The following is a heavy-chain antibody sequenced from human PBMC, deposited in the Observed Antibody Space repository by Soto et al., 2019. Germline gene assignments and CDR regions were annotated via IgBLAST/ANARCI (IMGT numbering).Heavy chain of an antibody. V-gene: IGHV3-21*01. CDR1: GFTFSSYS. D-gene: IGHD2-15*01. J-gene: IGHJ4*02. CDR3: AREFEANRWPFDY. CDR2: ISSSSSYI. Sequence: GGSLRLSCAASGFTFSSYSMNWVRQAPGKGLEWVSSISSSSSYIYYADSVKGRFTISRDNAKNSLYLQMNSLRAEDTAVYYCAREFEANRWPFDYWGQGTLVTVSS.